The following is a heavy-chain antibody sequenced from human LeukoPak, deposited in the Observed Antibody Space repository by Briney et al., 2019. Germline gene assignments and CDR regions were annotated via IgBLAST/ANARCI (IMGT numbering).Heavy chain of an antibody. CDR1: GGSISSYY. CDR3: ARHWRNPTYAFDY. V-gene: IGHV4-59*08. Sequence: PSETLSLTCTVSGGSISSYYWSWIRQPPGKGLEWIGYIYYSGSTNYNPSLKSRVTISVDTSKNQFSLKLSPVTAADTAVYYCARHWRNPTYAFDYWGQGTLVTVSS. CDR2: IYYSGST. D-gene: IGHD1-14*01. J-gene: IGHJ4*02.